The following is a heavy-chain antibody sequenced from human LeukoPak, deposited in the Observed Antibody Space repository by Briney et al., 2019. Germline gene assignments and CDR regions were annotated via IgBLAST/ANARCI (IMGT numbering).Heavy chain of an antibody. Sequence: GASVKVSCKASGYTFTGYYMHWVRQAPGQGLEWMGWINPNSGGTNYAQKFQGRVTMTRDTSISTAYMELSRLRSDDTAVYYCARDQDYDSSGGRGFDPWGQGTLVTVSS. CDR2: INPNSGGT. J-gene: IGHJ5*02. D-gene: IGHD3-22*01. CDR3: ARDQDYDSSGGRGFDP. CDR1: GYTFTGYY. V-gene: IGHV1-2*02.